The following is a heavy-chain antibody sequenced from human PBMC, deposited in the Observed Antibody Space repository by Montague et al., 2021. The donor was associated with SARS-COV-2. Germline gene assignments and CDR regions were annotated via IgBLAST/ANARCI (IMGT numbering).Heavy chain of an antibody. Sequence: TLSLTCTVSGGSISSGSYYWSWIRQPAGKGLEWIGRIYTSGSTNYNPSLKSRVTISVDTSKNQLSLKLGSVTAADTAVYYCARVVGFDFDYWGQGTLVTVSS. D-gene: IGHD2-21*01. CDR3: ARVVGFDFDY. V-gene: IGHV4-61*02. CDR2: IYTSGST. CDR1: GGSISSGSYY. J-gene: IGHJ4*02.